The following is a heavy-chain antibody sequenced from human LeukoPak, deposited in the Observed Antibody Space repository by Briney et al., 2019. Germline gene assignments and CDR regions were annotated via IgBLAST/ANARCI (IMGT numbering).Heavy chain of an antibody. CDR3: ARGTHDFWSGYFRVEGRWFDP. V-gene: IGHV4-34*01. D-gene: IGHD3-3*01. CDR2: INHSGST. J-gene: IGHJ5*02. CDR1: GGSFSGYY. Sequence: SETLSLTCAVYGGSFSGYYWSWIRQPPGKGLEWIGEINHSGSTNYNPSLKSRVTMSVDTSKNQFSLKLRSVTAADTAVYYSARGTHDFWSGYFRVEGRWFDPWGQGTLVTVSS.